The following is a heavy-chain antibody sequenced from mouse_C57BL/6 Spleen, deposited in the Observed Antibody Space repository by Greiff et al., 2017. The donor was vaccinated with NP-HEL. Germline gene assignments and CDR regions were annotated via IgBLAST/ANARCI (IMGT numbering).Heavy chain of an antibody. CDR3: ARGGSQATDAMDY. Sequence: EVKLQQSGPELVKPGASVKIPCKASGYTFTDYNMDWVKQSHGKSLEWIGDINPNNGGTIYTQKFKGKATLTVDKSSSTAYMELRSLTSEDTAVDYCARGGSQATDAMDYWGQGTSVTVSS. CDR1: GYTFTDYN. J-gene: IGHJ4*01. V-gene: IGHV1-18*01. D-gene: IGHD3-2*02. CDR2: INPNNGGT.